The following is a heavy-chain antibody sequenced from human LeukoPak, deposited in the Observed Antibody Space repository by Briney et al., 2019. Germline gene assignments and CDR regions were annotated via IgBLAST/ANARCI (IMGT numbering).Heavy chain of an antibody. J-gene: IGHJ5*02. Sequence: SQTLSLTCTVSGGSISSGGYYWSWIRQHPGKGLEWIGYIYYSGSTYYNPSLKSRVTISVDTSKNQFSLKLSSVTAADTAVYYCARVASDFWRGSGFWFDPWGQGTLVTVSS. CDR1: GGSISSGGYY. CDR2: IYYSGST. V-gene: IGHV4-31*03. D-gene: IGHD3-3*01. CDR3: ARVASDFWRGSGFWFDP.